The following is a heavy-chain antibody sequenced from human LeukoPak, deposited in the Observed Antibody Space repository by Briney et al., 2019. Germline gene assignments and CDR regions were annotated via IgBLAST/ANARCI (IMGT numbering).Heavy chain of an antibody. CDR3: ATVGQQLVLEVSAEAYYYYMDV. D-gene: IGHD6-13*01. Sequence: ASVKVSCKVSGYTLTELSIHWVRQAPGKGLEWMGGFDPEDGETIYAQKFQGRVTMTEDTSTDTAYMELSSLRSEDTAVYYCATVGQQLVLEVSAEAYYYYMDVWGKGTTVTVSS. CDR1: GYTLTELS. V-gene: IGHV1-24*01. J-gene: IGHJ6*03. CDR2: FDPEDGET.